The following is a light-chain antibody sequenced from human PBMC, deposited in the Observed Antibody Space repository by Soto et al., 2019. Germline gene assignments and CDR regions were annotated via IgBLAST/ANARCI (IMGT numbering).Light chain of an antibody. CDR1: QSVSSSY. Sequence: EIVLTQSPGTLSLSPGERATLSCRASQSVSSSYLAWYQQKPGQVPWLFIYGASSRATGIPDMFSGSGSGTDFILTISRLEPEDFVVYYCQHYVSSLTFGGGTKVDIK. J-gene: IGKJ4*01. V-gene: IGKV3-20*01. CDR2: GAS. CDR3: QHYVSSLT.